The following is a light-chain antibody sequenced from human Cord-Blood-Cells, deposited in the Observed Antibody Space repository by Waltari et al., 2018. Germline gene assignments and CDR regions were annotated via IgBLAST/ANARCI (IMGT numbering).Light chain of an antibody. Sequence: SYVLTHPPSVSVAPGKTARITCGGNNIGSKSVHWYQQKPGQAPVLVIYYDSDRPSGMPERFSGSNSGNTATLTISRVEAGDEADYYCQVWDSSSDHYVFGTGTKVTVL. CDR2: YDS. V-gene: IGLV3-21*04. CDR3: QVWDSSSDHYV. CDR1: NIGSKS. J-gene: IGLJ1*01.